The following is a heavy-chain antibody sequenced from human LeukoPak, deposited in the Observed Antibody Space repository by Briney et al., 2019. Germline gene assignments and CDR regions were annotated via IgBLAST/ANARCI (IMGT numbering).Heavy chain of an antibody. CDR3: ARHGGGWTFDY. Sequence: NPSETLSLTCTVSGGSFSSYYWSWIRQPPGKGLEWIGYISDSGSTNYNSSLKSRVTISVDTSKTHFSLKLRSVTAADTAVYYCARHGGGWTFDYWGQGTLVTASS. V-gene: IGHV4-59*08. CDR2: ISDSGST. CDR1: GGSFSSYY. D-gene: IGHD6-19*01. J-gene: IGHJ4*02.